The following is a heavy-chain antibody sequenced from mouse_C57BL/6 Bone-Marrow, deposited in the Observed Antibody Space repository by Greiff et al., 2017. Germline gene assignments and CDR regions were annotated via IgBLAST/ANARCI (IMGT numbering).Heavy chain of an antibody. CDR2: IDPSDSYT. V-gene: IGHV1-59*01. CDR1: GYTFTSSW. D-gene: IGHD1-1*01. J-gene: IGHJ2*01. Sequence: QVQLQQPGAELVRPGTSVKLSCKASGYTFTSSWMHWVKQRPGQGLEWIGVIDPSDSYTNYNQKFKGKATLTVDTSSSTAYMQLSRLTSEDSAVYYCARSYYYGSSWIYWGQGTTLTVSS. CDR3: ARSYYYGSSWIY.